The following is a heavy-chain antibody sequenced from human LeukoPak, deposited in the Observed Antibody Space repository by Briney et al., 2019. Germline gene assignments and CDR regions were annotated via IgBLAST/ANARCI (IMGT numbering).Heavy chain of an antibody. CDR1: GGSFSAFH. CDR2: MKQSGTP. CDR3: ASRPFLYGSRTYIDN. Sequence: SETLSLTCAVYGGSFSAFHWNWIRQSPAKGLEWLGEMKQSGTPRYNPSLQSRVTISVDKSKNQFSLNVRSVTAADTAVYYCASRPFLYGSRTYIDNWAQGTLVTVSS. V-gene: IGHV4-34*01. J-gene: IGHJ4*02. D-gene: IGHD3-10*01.